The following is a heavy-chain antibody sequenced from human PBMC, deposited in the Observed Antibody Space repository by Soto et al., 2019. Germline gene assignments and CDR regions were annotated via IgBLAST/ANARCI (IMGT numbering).Heavy chain of an antibody. V-gene: IGHV4-39*01. CDR3: ARQWVRQHDAFDI. D-gene: IGHD6-13*01. CDR2: IYYSGST. CDR1: GGSISSSSYY. J-gene: IGHJ3*02. Sequence: QLQLQESGPGLVKPSETLSLTCTVSGGSISSSSYYWGWIRQPPGKGLEWIGSIYYSGSTYYNPSLKSRVTISVDTSKNQFSLKLSSVTAADTAVYYCARQWVRQHDAFDIWGQGTMVTVSS.